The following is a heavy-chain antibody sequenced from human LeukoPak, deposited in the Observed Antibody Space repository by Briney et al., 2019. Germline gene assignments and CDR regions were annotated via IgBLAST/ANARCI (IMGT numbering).Heavy chain of an antibody. Sequence: PGGSLRLSCVASGFTFSSYAMHWVRRAPGKGLEWVAVITHDGSNEYYAESVKGRFTISRDDSRNTLFLQMTSLRPEDTAVYYCARDRPSMVRGVISAFDIWGQGTMVTVSS. D-gene: IGHD3-10*01. J-gene: IGHJ3*02. CDR3: ARDRPSMVRGVISAFDI. CDR1: GFTFSSYA. V-gene: IGHV3-30*04. CDR2: ITHDGSNE.